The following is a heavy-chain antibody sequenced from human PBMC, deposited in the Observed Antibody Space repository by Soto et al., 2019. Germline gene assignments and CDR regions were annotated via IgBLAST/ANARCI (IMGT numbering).Heavy chain of an antibody. J-gene: IGHJ4*02. V-gene: IGHV3-23*01. CDR1: GFTFSDHA. Sequence: EVQLLESGGGLVQPGGSLRLSCTASGFTFSDHAMTWVRQAPGKGLEWLYGISGGGSGAYYADSVKGRFTVSRANSNNTLFLQMDSLRVEDTAVYYCAIDLWWYTHWGQGTLVTVSS. CDR2: ISGGGSGA. D-gene: IGHD2-15*01. CDR3: AIDLWWYTH.